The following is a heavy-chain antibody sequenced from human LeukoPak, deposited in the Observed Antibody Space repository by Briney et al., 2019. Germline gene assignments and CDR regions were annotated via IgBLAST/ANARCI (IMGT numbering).Heavy chain of an antibody. Sequence: GGSLRLSCAASEFTFSGYWMHWVRQTPGKGLVWVSRINGDGSSTTYADYADSVKGRFTISRDNAKNTLYLQMNSLRAEDTAVYYCAKEKLPSGYSFLTDYWGQGTLVTVSS. J-gene: IGHJ4*02. CDR3: AKEKLPSGYSFLTDY. CDR1: EFTFSGYW. CDR2: INGDGSST. D-gene: IGHD5-18*01. V-gene: IGHV3-74*01.